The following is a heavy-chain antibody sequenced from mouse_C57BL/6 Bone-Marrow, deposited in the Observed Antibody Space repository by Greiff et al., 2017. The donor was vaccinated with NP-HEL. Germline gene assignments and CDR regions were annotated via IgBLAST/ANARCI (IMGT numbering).Heavy chain of an antibody. V-gene: IGHV1-55*01. D-gene: IGHD1-1*01. CDR1: GYTFTSYW. CDR3: ARRGYGSSRAWFAY. CDR2: LYPGSGST. Sequence: QVQLQQPGAELVKPGASVKMSCKASGYTFTSYWITWVKQRPGQGLEWIGDLYPGSGSTNYNEKFKSKATLTVDTSSSTAYMQLSSLTSEDSAVYYCARRGYGSSRAWFAYWGQGTLVTVSA. J-gene: IGHJ3*01.